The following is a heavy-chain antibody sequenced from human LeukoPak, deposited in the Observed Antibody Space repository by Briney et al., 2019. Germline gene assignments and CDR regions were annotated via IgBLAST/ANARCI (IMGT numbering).Heavy chain of an antibody. J-gene: IGHJ4*02. Sequence: PSETLSLTCTVSGGSISSYYWSWIRQPAGKGLEWIGRIYTSGSTNYNPSLESRVTMSVDTSKNQFSLKLSSVTAADTAVYYCAREASRITIFGVVIKGRFDYWGRGTLVTVSS. V-gene: IGHV4-4*07. D-gene: IGHD3-3*01. CDR1: GGSISSYY. CDR2: IYTSGST. CDR3: AREASRITIFGVVIKGRFDY.